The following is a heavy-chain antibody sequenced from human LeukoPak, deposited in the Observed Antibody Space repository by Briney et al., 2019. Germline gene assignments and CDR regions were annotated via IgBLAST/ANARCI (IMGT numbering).Heavy chain of an antibody. Sequence: PGGSLRLSCAASGFTFSSYGMSWVRQAPGKGLEWVSAISGSGGSTYYADSVKGRFTISRDNSKNTLYLQMNSLRAEDTAVYYCAKTYYDSSGYWPILGYWGQGTLVTFSS. CDR3: AKTYYDSSGYWPILGY. J-gene: IGHJ4*02. D-gene: IGHD3-22*01. CDR2: ISGSGGST. V-gene: IGHV3-23*01. CDR1: GFTFSSYG.